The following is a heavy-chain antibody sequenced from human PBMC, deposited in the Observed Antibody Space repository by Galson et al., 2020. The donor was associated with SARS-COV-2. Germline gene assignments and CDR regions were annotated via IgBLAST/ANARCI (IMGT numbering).Heavy chain of an antibody. CDR2: IDPDDSDT. J-gene: IGHJ4*02. D-gene: IGHD2-2*02. Sequence: KIGESLKISCKGSGYTFRTYWIGWVRQMPGKGLEWMGVIDPDDSDTRYNPSFQGQVTFSADKSISTAYLQWNSLKASDTAVYYCTRVARAPGYCSSVACYIDSWGQGTLVTVSS. CDR3: TRVARAPGYCSSVACYIDS. V-gene: IGHV5-51*01. CDR1: GYTFRTYW.